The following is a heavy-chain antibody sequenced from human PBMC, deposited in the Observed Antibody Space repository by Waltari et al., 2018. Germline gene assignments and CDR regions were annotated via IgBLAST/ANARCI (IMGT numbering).Heavy chain of an antibody. J-gene: IGHJ4*02. CDR3: ARGEYSGYDPFDY. D-gene: IGHD5-12*01. CDR1: GFTFTKYA. CDR2: SSYDGSNE. Sequence: QAQLVESGGGVVQPGGSLRLSCAASGFTFTKYAMHWVRQAPGKGLEWLAMSSYDGSNELHTDSVKGRFTISRDNSKNSLYLQMNSLRAEDTAVYYCARGEYSGYDPFDYWGQGTLVTVSS. V-gene: IGHV3-30-3*01.